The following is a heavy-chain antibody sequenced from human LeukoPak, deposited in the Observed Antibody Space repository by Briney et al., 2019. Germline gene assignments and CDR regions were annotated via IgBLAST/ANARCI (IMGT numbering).Heavy chain of an antibody. J-gene: IGHJ4*02. CDR3: ARSKSAVAALFDY. CDR2: IYYSGTT. V-gene: IGHV4-39*01. Sequence: PSETLSLTCTVSGGSISSSSYYWGWIRQPPGKGLEWIGTIYYSGTTYYNPSLKSRVTISVDTSKNQFSLKLSSVTAADTAVYYCARSKSAVAALFDYWGQGTLVTVSS. CDR1: GGSISSSSYY. D-gene: IGHD6-19*01.